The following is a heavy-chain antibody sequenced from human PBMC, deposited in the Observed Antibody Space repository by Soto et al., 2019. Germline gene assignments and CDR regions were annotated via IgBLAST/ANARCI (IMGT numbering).Heavy chain of an antibody. Sequence: SLRLSCAASGFTFSSYGMHWVRQAPGKGLEWVAVIWYDGSNKYYADSVKGRFTISRDNSKNTLYLQMNSLRAEDTAVYYCARDTSTYYDILTGYSGGYHFDYWGQGTLVTVSS. CDR1: GFTFSSYG. V-gene: IGHV3-33*01. CDR2: IWYDGSNK. CDR3: ARDTSTYYDILTGYSGGYHFDY. J-gene: IGHJ4*02. D-gene: IGHD3-9*01.